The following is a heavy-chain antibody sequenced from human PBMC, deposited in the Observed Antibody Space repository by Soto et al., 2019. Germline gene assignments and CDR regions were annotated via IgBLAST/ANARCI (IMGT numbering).Heavy chain of an antibody. CDR1: GFSFSVYS. Sequence: GGSLRLSCAASGFSFSVYSMNWVRQAPGKGLEWVLYINGRDGAINYVDSVKGRFTISIDIAKNSLYLQMNSLRDEDTAVYFCARDHLWAFDYWGQGVLVTVSS. V-gene: IGHV3-48*02. CDR3: ARDHLWAFDY. CDR2: INGRDGAI. J-gene: IGHJ4*02. D-gene: IGHD3-3*02.